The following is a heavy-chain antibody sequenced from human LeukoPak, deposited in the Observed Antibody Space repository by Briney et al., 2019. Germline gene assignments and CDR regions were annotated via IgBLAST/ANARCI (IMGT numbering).Heavy chain of an antibody. CDR3: ARDAYYYGSGSWD. Sequence: GGSLRLSCAASGFTFSSYAMSWVRQAPGKGLEWVSAISGSGGSTYYADSVKGRFTISRDNAKNSLYLQMNSLRAEDTAVYYCARDAYYYGSGSWDWGQGTLVTVSS. J-gene: IGHJ4*02. D-gene: IGHD3-10*01. V-gene: IGHV3-23*01. CDR2: ISGSGGST. CDR1: GFTFSSYA.